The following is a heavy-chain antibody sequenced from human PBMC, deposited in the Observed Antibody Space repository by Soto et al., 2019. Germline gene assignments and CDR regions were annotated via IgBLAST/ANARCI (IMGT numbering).Heavy chain of an antibody. CDR2: ISSSSSYI. Sequence: PGGSLRLSCAASGSTFSSYSMNWVRQAPGKGLEWVSSISSSSSYIYYADSVKGRFTISRDNAKNSLYLQMNSLRAEDTAVYYCARDISGNVYYYGMDVWGQGTTVTVSS. CDR1: GSTFSSYS. V-gene: IGHV3-21*01. CDR3: ARDISGNVYYYGMDV. D-gene: IGHD2-15*01. J-gene: IGHJ6*02.